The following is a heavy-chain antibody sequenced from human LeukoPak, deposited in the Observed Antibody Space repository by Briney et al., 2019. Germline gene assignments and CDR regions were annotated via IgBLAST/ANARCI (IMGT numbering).Heavy chain of an antibody. Sequence: PSETLSLTCTVSGGSISSYYWSWIRQPPGKGLEWIGYIYYSGSTNYNPSLKSRVTISVDTSKNQFSLKLSSVTAADTAVYYCARVKDTAMVPLIDYWGQGTLVTVSS. CDR3: ARVKDTAMVPLIDY. CDR2: IYYSGST. J-gene: IGHJ4*02. D-gene: IGHD5-18*01. CDR1: GGSISSYY. V-gene: IGHV4-59*01.